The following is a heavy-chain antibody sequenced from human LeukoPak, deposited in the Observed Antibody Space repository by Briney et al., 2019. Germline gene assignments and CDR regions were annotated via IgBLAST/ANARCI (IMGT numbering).Heavy chain of an antibody. V-gene: IGHV4-34*01. D-gene: IGHD3-10*01. CDR3: AGYSATMVRGVIDY. J-gene: IGHJ4*02. CDR1: GGSFSGYY. CDR2: INHSGST. Sequence: SETLSLTCAVYGGSFSGYYWSWIRQPPGKGLEWIGEINHSGSTNYNPSLKSRVTISVDTSKNQFSLKLSSVTAADTAVYYCAGYSATMVRGVIDYWGQGTLVTVSS.